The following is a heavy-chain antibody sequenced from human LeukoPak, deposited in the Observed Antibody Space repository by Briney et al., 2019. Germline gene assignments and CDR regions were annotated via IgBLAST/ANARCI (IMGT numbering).Heavy chain of an antibody. CDR3: ASLAGELNYYYYGMDV. Sequence: SVKVSCKASGYTFTGYYMHWVRQAPGQGLEWMGRIIPILGIANYAQKFQGRVTITADKSTSTAYMELSSLRSEDTAVYYCASLAGELNYYYYGMDVWGQGTMVTVSS. D-gene: IGHD3-10*01. CDR1: GYTFTGYY. V-gene: IGHV1-69*02. CDR2: IIPILGIA. J-gene: IGHJ6*02.